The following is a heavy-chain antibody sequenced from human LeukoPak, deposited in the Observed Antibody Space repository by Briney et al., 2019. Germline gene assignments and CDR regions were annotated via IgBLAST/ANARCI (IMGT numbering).Heavy chain of an antibody. D-gene: IGHD3-10*01. CDR3: AKDPGSL. CDR2: ISYDGSNK. Sequence: GGSLRPSCAASGFTFSSYGMHWVRQAPGKGLEWVAVISYDGSNKYYADSVKGRFTISRDNSKNTLYLQMNSLRAEDTAVYYCAKDPGSLWGQGTLVTVSS. V-gene: IGHV3-30*18. J-gene: IGHJ4*02. CDR1: GFTFSSYG.